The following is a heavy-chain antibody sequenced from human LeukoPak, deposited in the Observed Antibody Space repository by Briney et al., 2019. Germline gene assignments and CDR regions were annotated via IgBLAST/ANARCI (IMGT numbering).Heavy chain of an antibody. D-gene: IGHD2-2*01. CDR2: ISAYNGNT. V-gene: IGHV1-18*01. Sequence: ASETVSCKASGYTLTSYGITWVRQALGQALEWIGWISAYNGNTNYAQKFPGRDTITTDTSTSTAYMELRSLRSDDTAVYYCARIVVVPAASIYYGMDVWGQATTVTVSS. CDR1: GYTLTSYG. J-gene: IGHJ6*02. CDR3: ARIVVVPAASIYYGMDV.